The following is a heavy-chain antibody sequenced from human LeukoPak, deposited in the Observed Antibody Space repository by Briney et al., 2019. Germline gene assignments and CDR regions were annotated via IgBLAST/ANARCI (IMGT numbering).Heavy chain of an antibody. J-gene: IGHJ6*04. CDR3: SRHGPRGPFASGTSRVYYGLDV. V-gene: IGHV3-23*01. Sequence: HPGGSLRLSCAASGFTLNNSAMSWVRQAPGKGLEWVSSISGSGRSTYYADSVKGRFTVSKDSSKNTLFLQTNSLRPDDTAIYYCSRHGPRGPFASGTSRVYYGLDVWGKGTTVTVSS. D-gene: IGHD3-10*01. CDR1: GFTLNNSA. CDR2: ISGSGRST.